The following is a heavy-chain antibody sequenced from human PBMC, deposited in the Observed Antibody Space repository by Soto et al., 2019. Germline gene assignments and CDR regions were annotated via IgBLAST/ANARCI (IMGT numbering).Heavy chain of an antibody. Sequence: GGSLRLSCAASGFTFSDHYMDWVRQAPGKGLERVGRTRNKANSYTTEYAASVKGRFTISRDDSKNSLYLQMNSLKTEDTAVYYCAREEGEDYYGSGSYDYYYYGMDVWGQGTTVTVSS. CDR1: GFTFSDHY. CDR2: TRNKANSYTT. J-gene: IGHJ6*02. CDR3: AREEGEDYYGSGSYDYYYYGMDV. V-gene: IGHV3-72*01. D-gene: IGHD3-10*01.